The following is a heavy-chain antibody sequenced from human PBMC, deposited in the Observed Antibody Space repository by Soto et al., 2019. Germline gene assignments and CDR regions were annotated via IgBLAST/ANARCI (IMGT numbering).Heavy chain of an antibody. CDR3: ARVRLSIAVNDALDV. V-gene: IGHV3-30*14. CDR2: MTYDGATE. Sequence: VHLVESGGGVVQPGRSLRLSCAASGFTFNDYVIHWVRQAAGKGLEWVASMTYDGATEYYADSVKGRFTVSRDNSKRTLSLQMNSVSPEDTAVYYCARVRLSIAVNDALDVWGQGTTLTVYS. CDR1: GFTFNDYV. J-gene: IGHJ3*01. D-gene: IGHD3-3*02.